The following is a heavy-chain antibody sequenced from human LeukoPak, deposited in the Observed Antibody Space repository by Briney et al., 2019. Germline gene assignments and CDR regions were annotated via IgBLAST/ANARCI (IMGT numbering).Heavy chain of an antibody. CDR1: GDSVSSNSVT. V-gene: IGHV6-1*01. D-gene: IGHD2-2*01. J-gene: IGHJ5*02. CDR2: TYYRSTWYN. CDR3: ARRLTQYDCFDP. Sequence: LQTLSLTCAISGDSVSSNSVTWNWIRQSPSRGLEWLGRTYYRSTWYNDYAVSVRGRITVNPDTSKNQFSLHLNSVTPEDTAVYYCARRLTQYDCFDPWGQGILVTVSS.